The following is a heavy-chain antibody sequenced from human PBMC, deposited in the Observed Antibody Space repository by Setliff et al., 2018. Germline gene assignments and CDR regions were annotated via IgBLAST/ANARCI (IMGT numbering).Heavy chain of an antibody. CDR1: GGSVRGYY. CDR2: MYYSGDT. J-gene: IGHJ6*03. Sequence: SETLSLTCTVSGGSVRGYYWSWIRQPPGKGLEWIGYMYYSGDTNYNPSLKSRVTISLDTSNNQFSLSLSSVTAADTAVYYCARMSGFQYMDVWGKGTTVTVSS. D-gene: IGHD3-3*01. V-gene: IGHV4-59*08. CDR3: ARMSGFQYMDV.